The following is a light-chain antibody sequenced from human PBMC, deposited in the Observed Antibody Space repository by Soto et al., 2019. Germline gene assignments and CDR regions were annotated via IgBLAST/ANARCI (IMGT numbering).Light chain of an antibody. CDR3: VQHYNYPPT. Sequence: AIQMTESPSSLSASVGDRGALTCRASQDIRNDLGWYQQKPGMAPRFLIYAASNLQSGVPSRFSGSGSGTDFTLTISSLQPEDFATYYCVQHYNYPPTFGQGTKVDIK. J-gene: IGKJ1*01. CDR2: AAS. V-gene: IGKV1-6*01. CDR1: QDIRND.